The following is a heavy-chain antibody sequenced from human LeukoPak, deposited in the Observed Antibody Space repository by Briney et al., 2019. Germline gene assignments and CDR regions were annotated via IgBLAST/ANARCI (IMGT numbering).Heavy chain of an antibody. D-gene: IGHD5-12*01. Sequence: SETLSLTCAVYGRSFSGYYRSWIRQPPGKGLEWIGEINHSGSTNYNPSLKSRVTISVDTSKNQFSLKLSSVTAADTAVYYCATGDSGYDRGPSDYWGQGTLVTVSS. J-gene: IGHJ4*02. V-gene: IGHV4-34*01. CDR2: INHSGST. CDR1: GRSFSGYY. CDR3: ATGDSGYDRGPSDY.